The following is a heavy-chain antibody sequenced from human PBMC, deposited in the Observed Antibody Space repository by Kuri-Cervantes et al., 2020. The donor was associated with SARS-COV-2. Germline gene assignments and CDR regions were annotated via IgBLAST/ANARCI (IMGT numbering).Heavy chain of an antibody. V-gene: IGHV3-30-3*01. CDR2: ISYDGSNK. J-gene: IGHJ4*02. D-gene: IGHD7-27*01. Sequence: GGSLRLSCAASGFTFSSYAMHWVRQAPGKGLEWVAVISYDGSNKYYADSVKGRFTISRVNSKNTLYLQMNSLRAEDTAVYYCARELLTGDGFDYWGQGTLVTVSS. CDR1: GFTFSSYA. CDR3: ARELLTGDGFDY.